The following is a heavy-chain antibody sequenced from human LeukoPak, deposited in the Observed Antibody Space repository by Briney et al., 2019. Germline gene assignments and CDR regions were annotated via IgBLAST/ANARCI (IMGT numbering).Heavy chain of an antibody. CDR1: GFTFHNHW. Sequence: GGSLRLSCAASGFTFHNHWMHWVRQVPGKGLAWVARIDSDGSATNYADSVKGRFTIARDNAKNTLNLLMTSLRPDDTAIYYCASGYYYGDSFDYWGQGALVTVSS. J-gene: IGHJ4*02. CDR2: IDSDGSAT. D-gene: IGHD3-10*01. CDR3: ASGYYYGDSFDY. V-gene: IGHV3-74*01.